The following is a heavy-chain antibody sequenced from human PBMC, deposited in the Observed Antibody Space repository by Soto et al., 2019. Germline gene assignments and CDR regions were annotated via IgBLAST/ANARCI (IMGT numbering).Heavy chain of an antibody. D-gene: IGHD3-10*01. CDR2: ISWDSKTI. Sequence: EVQLVESGGDLVQPVRSLRLSCVASGLTFEHSGMHWVRQAPGKGLAWVAGISWDSKTIAYADSVKGRFAISRDNAKKSRSLQMRSLRTEDTALYYCHAAGSGTECFWGQGTHVTVSS. CDR3: HAAGSGTECF. CDR1: GLTFEHSG. J-gene: IGHJ4*02. V-gene: IGHV3-9*01.